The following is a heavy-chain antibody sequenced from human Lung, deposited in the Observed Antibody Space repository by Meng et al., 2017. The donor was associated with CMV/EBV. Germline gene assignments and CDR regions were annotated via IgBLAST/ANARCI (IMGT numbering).Heavy chain of an antibody. V-gene: IGHV1-2*02. CDR2: INPNSGDT. D-gene: IGHD1-26*01. CDR3: ARSRVGGRGGVFDY. J-gene: IGHJ4*02. Sequence: ASVXVSCKALGYTFSGYYIHWVRQAPGQGLEWMGWINPNSGDTYFTQKFQDSVTVTRDTSISTVYMELRRLRSDDTAMYYCARSRVGGRGGVFDYWGQGTRVHVSS. CDR1: GYTFSGYY.